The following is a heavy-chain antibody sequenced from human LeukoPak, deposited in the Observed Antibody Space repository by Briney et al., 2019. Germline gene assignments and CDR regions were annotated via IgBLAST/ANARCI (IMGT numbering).Heavy chain of an antibody. CDR3: ATLLLGAITTVTLADY. V-gene: IGHV3-21*01. CDR1: GFTFSNYS. Sequence: GGSLRLSCAASGFTFSNYSMNWVRQAPGKGLEWVSSISSSGSYIYYADSVKGRFTISRDNAKNSAYLQMNSLRADDTAVYYCATLLLGAITTVTLADYWGQGTLVTVSS. J-gene: IGHJ4*02. CDR2: ISSSGSYI. D-gene: IGHD4-17*01.